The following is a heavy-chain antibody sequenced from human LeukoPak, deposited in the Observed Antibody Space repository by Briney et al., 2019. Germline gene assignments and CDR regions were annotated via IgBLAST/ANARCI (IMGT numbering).Heavy chain of an antibody. CDR3: ARDPLNRSWLDY. J-gene: IGHJ4*02. CDR1: GFTFSTYN. CDR2: ISTSSNYI. V-gene: IGHV3-21*01. D-gene: IGHD6-13*01. Sequence: PGGSVRLSCAVSGFTFSTYNKNWVRQAPGKARVWISSISTSSNYITYADSVKGRSTITRDNAKNSLYMQMNSLRAADTAVYYCARDPLNRSWLDYWGQGTLITVSS.